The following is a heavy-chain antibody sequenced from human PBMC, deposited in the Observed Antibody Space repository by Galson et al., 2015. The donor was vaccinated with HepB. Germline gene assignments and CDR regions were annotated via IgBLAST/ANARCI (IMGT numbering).Heavy chain of an antibody. CDR1: GFTFSSYW. CDR2: INSDGSST. CDR3: ARDSPLLHGYSGYDLGY. Sequence: SLRLSCAASGFTFSSYWMHWVRQAPGKGLVWVSRINSDGSSTSYVDSVKGRFTISRDNAKNTLYLQMNRLRAEDTAVYYCARDSPLLHGYSGYDLGYWGQGTLVTVSS. V-gene: IGHV3-74*01. D-gene: IGHD5-12*01. J-gene: IGHJ4*02.